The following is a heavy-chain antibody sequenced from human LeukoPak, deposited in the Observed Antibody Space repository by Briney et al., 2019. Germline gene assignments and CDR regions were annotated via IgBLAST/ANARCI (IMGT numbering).Heavy chain of an antibody. J-gene: IGHJ4*02. D-gene: IGHD3-22*01. CDR3: ARGERIEYYYDSSGYYPFDY. CDR2: IYYSGST. V-gene: IGHV4-39*07. Sequence: SETLSLTCTVSGGSISSSSYYWGWIRQPPGKGLEWIGSIYYSGSTYYNPSLKSRVTISVDTSKNQFSLKLSSVTAADTAVYYCARGERIEYYYDSSGYYPFDYWGQGTLVTVSS. CDR1: GGSISSSSYY.